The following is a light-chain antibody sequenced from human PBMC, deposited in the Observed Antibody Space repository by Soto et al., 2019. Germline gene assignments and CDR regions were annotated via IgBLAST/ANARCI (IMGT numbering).Light chain of an antibody. V-gene: IGLV2-23*03. CDR1: SSDVGSYNL. Sequence: QSVLTQPASVSGSPGQSITISCTGTSSDVGSYNLVSWYQQHPGKAPKLMIYEGSKRPSGVSNRFSGSKSGNTASLTISGLPAEDEADYYCCSYAGSSTFEVFGTGTKLTVL. CDR3: CSYAGSSTFEV. J-gene: IGLJ1*01. CDR2: EGS.